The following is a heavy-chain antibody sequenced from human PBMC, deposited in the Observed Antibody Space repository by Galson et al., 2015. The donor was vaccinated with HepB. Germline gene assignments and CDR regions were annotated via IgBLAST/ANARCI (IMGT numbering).Heavy chain of an antibody. J-gene: IGHJ4*02. V-gene: IGHV3-21*01. Sequence: SLRLSCAASGFTFSSYSMNWVRQAPGKGLEWVSSISSSSSYIYYADSVKGRFTISRDNAKNSLYLQMNSLRAEDTAVYYCARTSGDYYDSSGYSDYWGQGTLVTVSS. CDR1: GFTFSSYS. D-gene: IGHD3-22*01. CDR2: ISSSSSYI. CDR3: ARTSGDYYDSSGYSDY.